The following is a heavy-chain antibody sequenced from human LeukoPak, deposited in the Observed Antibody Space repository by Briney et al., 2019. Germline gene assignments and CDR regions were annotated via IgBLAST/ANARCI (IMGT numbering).Heavy chain of an antibody. D-gene: IGHD3-3*01. J-gene: IGHJ4*02. Sequence: GALRRSCSASGLTASSNYMSCCRRPPGKGLEWVSVIYSDGSTYYAYFVKGRSTISRYNSKNTKYLQVHSWRTVGAAVFYCATWRCFYEYRGQVAQVTVSS. CDR3: ATWRCFYEY. CDR1: GLTASSNY. CDR2: IYSDGST. V-gene: IGHV3-66*02.